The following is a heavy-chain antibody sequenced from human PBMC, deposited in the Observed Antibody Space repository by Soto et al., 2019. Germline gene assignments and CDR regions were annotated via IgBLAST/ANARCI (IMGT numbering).Heavy chain of an antibody. CDR3: AREKIGADAGYFDL. CDR1: GFTLSSYS. V-gene: IGHV3-21*01. J-gene: IGHJ2*01. D-gene: IGHD3-16*01. CDR2: ISSTSAYI. Sequence: EVQLVESGGGLVKPGGSLRLSCAASGFTLSSYSMNWVRQAPGKGLEWVSSISSTSAYIYYADSVKGRFIISRDNAKNSLYLQMNSLRAEDTAVYYCAREKIGADAGYFDLWGRGTLLAVSS.